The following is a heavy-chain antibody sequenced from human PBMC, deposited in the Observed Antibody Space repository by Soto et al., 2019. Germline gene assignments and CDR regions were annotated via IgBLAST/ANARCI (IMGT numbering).Heavy chain of an antibody. CDR1: GGSISSGTYY. J-gene: IGHJ4*02. D-gene: IGHD4-17*01. CDR3: ARGKFSMTTVTTTRYTEMYYFDY. Sequence: SETLSLTCTVSGGSISSGTYYWNWIRQHPGKGLEWIGYIYYSGSTYYNPSLKSRVTISVDTSTNQFSLKLSSVTAADTAVYYCARGKFSMTTVTTTRYTEMYYFDYWGQGTLVTSPQ. CDR2: IYYSGST. V-gene: IGHV4-31*03.